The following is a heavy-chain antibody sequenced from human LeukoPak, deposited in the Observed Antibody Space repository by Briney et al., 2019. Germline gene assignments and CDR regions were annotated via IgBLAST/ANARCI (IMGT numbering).Heavy chain of an antibody. CDR3: ARRGEDCSGGSCYPTYFDY. J-gene: IGHJ4*02. CDR1: GGSFSGYY. CDR2: INHSGST. Sequence: SETLSLTCAVYGGSFSGYYWSWIRQPPGKGLEWIGEINHSGSTNYNPSLKSRVTISVDTSKNQFSLKLSSVTAADTAVYYCARRGEDCSGGSCYPTYFDYWDQGTLVTVSS. D-gene: IGHD2-15*01. V-gene: IGHV4-34*01.